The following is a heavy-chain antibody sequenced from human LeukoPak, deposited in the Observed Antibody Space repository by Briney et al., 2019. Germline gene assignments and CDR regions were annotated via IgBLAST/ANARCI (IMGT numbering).Heavy chain of an antibody. V-gene: IGHV3-23*01. CDR3: AKNTGQTSEHSYGYDY. Sequence: GGSLRLSCAASGFTFRNYAVDWLRQAPGKGLEWVSTISGNGGSTYYADSVKGRFTISRDNFRYTLYLQMNSLRAEDSALYYCAKNTGQTSEHSYGYDYWGQGSLVTVSS. J-gene: IGHJ4*02. CDR2: ISGNGGST. CDR1: GFTFRNYA. D-gene: IGHD5-18*01.